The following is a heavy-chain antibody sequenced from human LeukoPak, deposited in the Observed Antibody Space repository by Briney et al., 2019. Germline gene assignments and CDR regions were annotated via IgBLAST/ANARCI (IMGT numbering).Heavy chain of an antibody. V-gene: IGHV3-23*01. CDR3: AKDYAEIVVVVAATPPYYFDY. CDR2: ISGSGGST. D-gene: IGHD2-15*01. CDR1: GFTFSSYG. J-gene: IGHJ4*02. Sequence: PGGSLRLSCAASGFTFSSYGMSWVRQAPGKGLEWVSAISGSGGSTYYADSVKGRFTISRDNSKNTLYLQMNSLRAEDTAVYYCAKDYAEIVVVVAATPPYYFDYWGQGTLVTVSS.